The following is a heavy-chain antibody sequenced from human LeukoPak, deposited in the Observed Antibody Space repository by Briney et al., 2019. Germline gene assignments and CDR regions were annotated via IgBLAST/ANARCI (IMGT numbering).Heavy chain of an antibody. J-gene: IGHJ6*03. D-gene: IGHD3-16*01. CDR2: IYIGGTT. V-gene: IGHV4-4*07. Sequence: SETLSLTCTVSSGSISNYWRWLRQPAGKGLEWIGRIYIGGTTNYNPSLKSRVTMSVETSKNQFSLKLSSVTAADTDVYYCASLAETYYMDVWGKGTTVTISS. CDR1: SGSISNY. CDR3: ASLAETYYMDV.